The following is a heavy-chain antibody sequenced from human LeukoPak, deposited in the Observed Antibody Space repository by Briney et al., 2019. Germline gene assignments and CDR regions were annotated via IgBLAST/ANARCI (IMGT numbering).Heavy chain of an antibody. CDR1: GFTFSSYA. V-gene: IGHV3-23*01. Sequence: GGSLRLSCAASGFTFSSYAMSWVRQAPGKGLEWISNIRSNGRDTFYTDSVRGRFTISRDNSKNTLYLEMNSLRADDTAVYYCAKGGYTSFFDPWGQGTLVTVSS. D-gene: IGHD2-15*01. J-gene: IGHJ5*02. CDR3: AKGGYTSFFDP. CDR2: IRSNGRDT.